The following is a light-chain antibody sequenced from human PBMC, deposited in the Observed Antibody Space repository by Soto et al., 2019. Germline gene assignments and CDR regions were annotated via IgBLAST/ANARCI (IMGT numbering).Light chain of an antibody. CDR3: LQGTHWPRT. CDR2: KVS. CDR1: QSLVYTDGNTY. J-gene: IGKJ1*01. V-gene: IGKV2-30*01. Sequence: DVVMTQSPLSLPVTLGQTDSISCRSSQSLVYTDGNTYLIWFHQRPGQSPRRLIYKVSNRGSGVPDRFSGSGSGTEFTLTISRVEAEHVGVYYCLQGTHWPRTVGQGSRVEIK.